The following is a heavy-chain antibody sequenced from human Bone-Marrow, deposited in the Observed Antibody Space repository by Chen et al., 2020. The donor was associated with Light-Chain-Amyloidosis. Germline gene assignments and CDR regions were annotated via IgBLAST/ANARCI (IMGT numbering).Heavy chain of an antibody. D-gene: IGHD6-6*01. CDR3: ARGPQQLLLDR. Sequence: EVLMLESGGDLVRPGGSLRLSCTASGFTFGDYEMNWVRQAPGKGPEWISYITSSGDTTHYADSVRGRFTISRDNAKNTLFLQLNSLRAEDTAFYYCARGPQQLLLDRWGQGALVTVSS. CDR2: ITSSGDTT. J-gene: IGHJ5*02. CDR1: GFTFGDYE. V-gene: IGHV3-48*03.